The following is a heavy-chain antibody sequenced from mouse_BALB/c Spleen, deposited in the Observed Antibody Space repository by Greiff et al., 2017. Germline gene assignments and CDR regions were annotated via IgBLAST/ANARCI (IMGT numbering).Heavy chain of an antibody. D-gene: IGHD2-14*01. J-gene: IGHJ2*01. CDR3: ARRYRYDNYFDY. V-gene: IGHV14-3*02. Sequence: EVQLQQSGAELVKPGASVKLSCTASGFNIKDTYMHWVKQRPEQGLEWIGRIDPANGNTKYDPKFQGKATITADTSSNTAYLQLSSLTSEDTAVYCCARRYRYDNYFDYWGQGTTLTVSS. CDR2: IDPANGNT. CDR1: GFNIKDTY.